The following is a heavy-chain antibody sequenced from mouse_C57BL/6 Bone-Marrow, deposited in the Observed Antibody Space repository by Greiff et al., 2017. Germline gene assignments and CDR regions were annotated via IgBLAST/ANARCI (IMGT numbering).Heavy chain of an antibody. J-gene: IGHJ4*01. D-gene: IGHD6-1*01. CDR1: GFTFSSYG. V-gene: IGHV5-6*01. CDR3: ARHSTTYYYAMDY. Sequence: EVTLVESGGDLVKPGGSLQLSCAASGFTFSSYGMSWVRQSPDKRLEWVATISSGGSYTYYPDSVKGRFTISRDNAKNTLYLQMSSLKSEDTAMYYCARHSTTYYYAMDYWGQGTSVTVSS. CDR2: ISSGGSYT.